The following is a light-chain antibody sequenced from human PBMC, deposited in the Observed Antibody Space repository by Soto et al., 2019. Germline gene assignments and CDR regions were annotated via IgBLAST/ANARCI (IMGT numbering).Light chain of an antibody. V-gene: IGKV1-39*01. Sequence: DIQMTQSPSSLSASVGDRVTITCRASQSINTYLNWYQQKPGEAPKLLIYAASSLQSGVPSRFGGSGSGTDFTLTISSLQPEDFASYYCQQSYDSVMRTFGGGTKVDIK. J-gene: IGKJ4*01. CDR2: AAS. CDR1: QSINTY. CDR3: QQSYDSVMRT.